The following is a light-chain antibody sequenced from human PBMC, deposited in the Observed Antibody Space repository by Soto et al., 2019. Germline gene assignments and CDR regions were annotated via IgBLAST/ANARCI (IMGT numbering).Light chain of an antibody. J-gene: IGKJ3*01. CDR2: SAS. CDR1: RPVDGNY. V-gene: IGKV3-20*01. Sequence: ATLPCRDRRPVDGNYLAWYHQKPGQPPRLLIHSASTRAPGIPDRFSASGAGTDFTLTISRLEPEDSAVYYCQQYSSSPRTVGPGTKVDIK. CDR3: QQYSSSPRT.